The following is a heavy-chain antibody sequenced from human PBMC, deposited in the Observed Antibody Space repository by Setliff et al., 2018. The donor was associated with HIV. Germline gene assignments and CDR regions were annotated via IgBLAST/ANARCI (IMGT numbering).Heavy chain of an antibody. CDR1: GGSISSHY. CDR2: IHHSGTA. Sequence: ASETLSLTCTVSGGSISSHYWSWIRQPPGKGPEWIGSIHHSGTAYDNPSLKSRVTISVDPSKNQILLRLSSVTAADTAVNYCARLSGGMVPNYWGQGTLVTVSS. J-gene: IGHJ4*02. V-gene: IGHV4-59*04. D-gene: IGHD3-10*01. CDR3: ARLSGGMVPNY.